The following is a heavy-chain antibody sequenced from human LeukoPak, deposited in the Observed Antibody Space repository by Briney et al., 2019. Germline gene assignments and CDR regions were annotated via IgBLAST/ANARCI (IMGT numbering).Heavy chain of an antibody. D-gene: IGHD4-23*01. CDR3: AKDLHGGYSSDY. J-gene: IGHJ4*02. Sequence: PGGSLRLSCAASGFIFNNFGMHWVRQAPGRGVGFVAFMGFEGVDKYYADSVKGRFPISNDNSKATLYLQMNSLRPEDAVIYYCAKDLHGGYSSDYWGQGTLVTVSS. CDR1: GFIFNNFG. V-gene: IGHV3-30*02. CDR2: MGFEGVDK.